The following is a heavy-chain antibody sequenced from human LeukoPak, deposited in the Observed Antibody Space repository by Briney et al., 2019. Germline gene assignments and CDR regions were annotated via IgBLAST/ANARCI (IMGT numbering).Heavy chain of an antibody. J-gene: IGHJ3*01. CDR3: ARLSVAAAGT. D-gene: IGHD6-13*01. V-gene: IGHV4-38-2*01. CDR1: GYSISSGYY. Sequence: SETLSLTCAVSGYSISSGYYWGWIRQPPGKGLEWIGSIYHSGSTYYNPSLKSRVTISVDTSKNQFSLKLSSVTAADMAVYYCARLSVAAAGTWGQGTMVTVSS. CDR2: IYHSGST.